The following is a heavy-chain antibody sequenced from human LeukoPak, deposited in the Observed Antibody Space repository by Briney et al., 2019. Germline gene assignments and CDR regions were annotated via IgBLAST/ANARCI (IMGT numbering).Heavy chain of an antibody. CDR3: ARGRGVVVVAAITGWYFDL. J-gene: IGHJ2*01. V-gene: IGHV1-46*01. D-gene: IGHD2-15*01. CDR2: INPSGGST. Sequence: ASVKVSCKASGYTFTSYYMHWVRQAPGQGLEWMGIINPSGGSTTYAQKFQGRVTMTRDTPTSTVYMELSSLRSEDTAVYYCARGRGVVVVAAITGWYFDLWGRGTLVTVSS. CDR1: GYTFTSYY.